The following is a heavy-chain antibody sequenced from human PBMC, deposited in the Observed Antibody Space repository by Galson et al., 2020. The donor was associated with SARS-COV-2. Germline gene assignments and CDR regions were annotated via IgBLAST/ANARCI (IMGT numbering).Heavy chain of an antibody. D-gene: IGHD2-15*01. CDR2: ISYDGSNK. V-gene: IGHV3-30*04. CDR3: ARDGDIVVVNDAFDI. J-gene: IGHJ3*02. CDR1: GFTFSSYA. Sequence: GESLKISCAASGFTFSSYAMHWVRQAPGKGLEWVAVISYDGSNKYYADSVKGRFTISRDNSKNTLYLQMNSLRAEDTAVYYCARDGDIVVVNDAFDIWGQGTMVTVSS.